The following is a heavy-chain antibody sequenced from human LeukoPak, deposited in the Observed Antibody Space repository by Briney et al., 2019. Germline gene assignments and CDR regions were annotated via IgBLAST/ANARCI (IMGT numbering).Heavy chain of an antibody. CDR2: INPNSGGT. Sequence: ASLKDSCKASGYTFTSYAMNWVRQAPGQGLEWMGWINPNSGGTNYAQKFQGRVTMTRDTSISTAYMELSRLRSDDTAVYYCARGRWELREYYFDYWGQGTLVTVSS. J-gene: IGHJ4*02. CDR3: ARGRWELREYYFDY. V-gene: IGHV1-2*02. D-gene: IGHD1-26*01. CDR1: GYTFTSYA.